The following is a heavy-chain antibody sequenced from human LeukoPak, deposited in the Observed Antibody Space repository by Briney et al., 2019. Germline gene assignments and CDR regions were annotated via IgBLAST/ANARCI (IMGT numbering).Heavy chain of an antibody. J-gene: IGHJ4*02. CDR3: AGAPNQHYFDY. CDR2: IYYTAST. V-gene: IGHV4-59*01. CDR1: SCSITNY. Sequence: SETLSLTCTVSSCSITNYWSWFRQPPGKGLEYIGHIYYTASTDYNPSLKSRVTMSVDTSKSQFSLRLISVTASDTDVYFCAGAPNQHYFDYWGQGTLVAVSS.